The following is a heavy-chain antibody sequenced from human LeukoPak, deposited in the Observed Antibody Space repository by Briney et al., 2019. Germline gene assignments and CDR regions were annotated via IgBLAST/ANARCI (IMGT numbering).Heavy chain of an antibody. CDR3: ARVGYIYVINDWSRTGLGAYPTKYYYHMDV. CDR2: ISHSGST. D-gene: IGHD5-18*01. Sequence: SETLSLTCAVYGGSFSGYYWSWIRHPPGKGLEWIGEISHSGSTNYNPSLKSRVTISGDTSKNQFSLKLSSVTAADTAVYFCARVGYIYVINDWSRTGLGAYPTKYYYHMDVWGKGTTVTVSS. J-gene: IGHJ6*03. V-gene: IGHV4-34*01. CDR1: GGSFSGYY.